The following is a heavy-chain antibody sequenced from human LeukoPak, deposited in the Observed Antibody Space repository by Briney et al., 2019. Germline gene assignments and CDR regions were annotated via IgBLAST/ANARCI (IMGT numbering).Heavy chain of an antibody. CDR2: ISGSGGST. D-gene: IGHD3-22*01. V-gene: IGHV3-23*01. CDR1: GFTFRSYA. Sequence: PGGSLRLSCAASGFTFRSYAMSWVRQAPGKGLEWVSAISGSGGSTYYADSVKGRFTISRDNSKNTLYLQMNSLRAEDTAVYYCAKGSDSSGLYPFDYWGQGTLVTVSS. CDR3: AKGSDSSGLYPFDY. J-gene: IGHJ4*02.